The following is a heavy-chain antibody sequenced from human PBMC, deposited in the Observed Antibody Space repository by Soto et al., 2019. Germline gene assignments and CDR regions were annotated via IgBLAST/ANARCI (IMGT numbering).Heavy chain of an antibody. D-gene: IGHD3-22*01. CDR3: ARFSYYYDSSTSFGP. CDR2: ISAYNGNT. V-gene: IGHV1-18*01. J-gene: IGHJ5*02. Sequence: ASVKVSCKASGYTFTSYGISWVRQAPGQGLEWMGWISAYNGNTNYAQKLQGRVTMTTDTSTSTAHMELRSLRSDDTAVYYCARFSYYYDSSTSFGPWGQGTLVTVSS. CDR1: GYTFTSYG.